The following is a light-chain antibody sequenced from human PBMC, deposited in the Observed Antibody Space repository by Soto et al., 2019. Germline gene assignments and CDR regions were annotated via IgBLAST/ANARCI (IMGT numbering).Light chain of an antibody. CDR2: GAS. J-gene: IGKJ5*01. V-gene: IGKV3-20*01. Sequence: EIVLTQSPGRLSLSAGERATLSCRASQSVSVNYLAWYQLKPGQAPRLLIYGASSRAIDIPDRYSGSGSGTDFTLTISRLEPEDFVVYYCQQYGSSPITFGQGTRLEIK. CDR1: QSVSVNY. CDR3: QQYGSSPIT.